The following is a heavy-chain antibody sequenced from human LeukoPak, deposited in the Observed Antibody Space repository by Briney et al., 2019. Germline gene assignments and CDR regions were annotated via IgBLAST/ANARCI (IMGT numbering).Heavy chain of an antibody. J-gene: IGHJ4*02. CDR2: INPNSGGT. CDR1: GYTFTGYY. V-gene: IGHV1-2*02. D-gene: IGHD3-3*01. CDR3: ARDQRGFWSGYYESDY. Sequence: GASVKVSCKASGYTFTGYYMHWVRQAPGQGLEWMGWINPNSGGTNYAQKFQGRVTMTRDTSISTAYMELSRLRSDDTAVYYCARDQRGFWSGYYESDYWGQGTLVTVSS.